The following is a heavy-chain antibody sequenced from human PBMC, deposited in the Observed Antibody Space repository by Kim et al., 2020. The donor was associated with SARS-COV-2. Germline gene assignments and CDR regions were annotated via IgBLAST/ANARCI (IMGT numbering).Heavy chain of an antibody. J-gene: IGHJ6*03. Sequence: GGSLRLSCAASGFTFTTYWMHWVRQAPGKGLVGVSLIQSDGTNSYFADSVKGRFTTSRDNARNTLDLQMNSLTVEDTAVYYCARDYYGSIDVWGKGTTV. V-gene: IGHV3-74*01. D-gene: IGHD3-10*01. CDR2: IQSDGTNS. CDR1: GFTFTTYW. CDR3: ARDYYGSIDV.